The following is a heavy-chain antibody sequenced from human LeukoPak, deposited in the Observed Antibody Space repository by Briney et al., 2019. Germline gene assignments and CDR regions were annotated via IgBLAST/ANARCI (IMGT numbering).Heavy chain of an antibody. J-gene: IGHJ5*02. Sequence: SETLSLTCTVSGGSINSYYWSWIRQPPGKGLEWIGYIYYSGSTNYNPSLKSRVTISVVTSKNQFSLKMSSVTAADTAVYYCARARDGHINNWFDPWGQGTLVIVSS. CDR2: IYYSGST. CDR1: GGSINSYY. V-gene: IGHV4-59*01. CDR3: ARARDGHINNWFDP. D-gene: IGHD5-24*01.